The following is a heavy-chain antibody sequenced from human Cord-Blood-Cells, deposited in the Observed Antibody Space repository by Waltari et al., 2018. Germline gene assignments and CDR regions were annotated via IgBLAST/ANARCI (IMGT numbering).Heavy chain of an antibody. J-gene: IGHJ3*02. V-gene: IGHV1-8*03. D-gene: IGHD1-26*01. CDR2: RNPNSGNT. Sequence: QVQLVQSGAEVKKPGASVKVSCKASGYTFTSYDINWVRQATGQGLEWMGWRNPNSGNTGYDQKFQGRVTITRNTSINTAYMELSSLRSEDTAVYYCARVSGSYGAFDIWGQGTMVTVSS. CDR1: GYTFTSYD. CDR3: ARVSGSYGAFDI.